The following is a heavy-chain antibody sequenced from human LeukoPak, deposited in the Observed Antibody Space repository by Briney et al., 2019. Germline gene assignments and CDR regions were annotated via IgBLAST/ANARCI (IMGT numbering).Heavy chain of an antibody. CDR3: ARLNYGDYNFDY. CDR1: GGSISGDDDY. D-gene: IGHD4-17*01. Sequence: ASETLSLTCSVSGGSISGDDDYWSWIRQPPGKGLEWIGYINHSGNTYYIPSLRSRGTISIDTSKNQFSLKLSSVTAADTAVYYCARLNYGDYNFDYWGQGTLVTVSS. J-gene: IGHJ4*02. V-gene: IGHV4-30-4*08. CDR2: INHSGNT.